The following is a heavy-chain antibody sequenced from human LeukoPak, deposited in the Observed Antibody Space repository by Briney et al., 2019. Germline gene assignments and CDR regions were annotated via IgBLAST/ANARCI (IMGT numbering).Heavy chain of an antibody. V-gene: IGHV3-7*01. CDR3: ARDEVGGPFAI. D-gene: IGHD6-19*01. CDR2: IKEDGRDK. J-gene: IGHJ3*02. CDR1: GFSISKYW. Sequence: PGGSLRLSCAASGFSISKYWMSWVRQAPGQGLEWVANIKEDGRDKHYVHTVKDRFTISRDNAKNSVYLQMNSPTDEDTAVYFCARDEVGGPFAIWGQGTMVTVSP.